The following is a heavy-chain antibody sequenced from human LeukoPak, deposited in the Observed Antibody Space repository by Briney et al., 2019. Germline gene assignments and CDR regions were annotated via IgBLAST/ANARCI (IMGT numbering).Heavy chain of an antibody. V-gene: IGHV4-34*01. CDR3: ARSYPSYGSGSYLFDY. Sequence: PSETLSLTCAVYGGSFSGYYWSWIRQPPGKGLEWIGENNHSGSTNYNPSLKSRVTISVDTSKNQFSLKLSSVTAADTAVYYCARSYPSYGSGSYLFDYWGQGTLVTVSS. J-gene: IGHJ4*02. CDR2: NNHSGST. CDR1: GGSFSGYY. D-gene: IGHD3-10*01.